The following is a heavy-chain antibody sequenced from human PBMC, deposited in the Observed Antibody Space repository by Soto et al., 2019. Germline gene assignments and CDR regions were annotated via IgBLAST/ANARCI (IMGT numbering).Heavy chain of an antibody. CDR3: AREQYPRKFDGNLL. CDR2: INPNSGGT. J-gene: IGHJ4*02. Sequence: QMQLVQSGTEVKKPGASVKVSCKASGYTFTDYYMHWVRQAPGQGLEWMGWINPNSGGTKYAQKFQGRVTMTRDKSILTSYMYLRRLRSDDTAVYYCAREQYPRKFDGNLLWGKRTLVNVSS. V-gene: IGHV1-2*02. CDR1: GYTFTDYY. D-gene: IGHD3-9*01.